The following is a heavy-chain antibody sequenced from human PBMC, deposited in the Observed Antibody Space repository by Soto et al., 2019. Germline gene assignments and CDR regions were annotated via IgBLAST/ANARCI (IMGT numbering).Heavy chain of an antibody. D-gene: IGHD5-12*01. CDR2: IYYSGST. J-gene: IGHJ6*03. Sequence: SETLSLTCTVSGGSISSYYWSWIRQPPGKGLEWIGYIYYSGSTNYNPSLKSRVTISVDTPKNQFSLKLSSVTAADTAVYYCASITSGYDFGYYYYYMDVWGKGTTVTVSS. V-gene: IGHV4-59*01. CDR1: GGSISSYY. CDR3: ASITSGYDFGYYYYYMDV.